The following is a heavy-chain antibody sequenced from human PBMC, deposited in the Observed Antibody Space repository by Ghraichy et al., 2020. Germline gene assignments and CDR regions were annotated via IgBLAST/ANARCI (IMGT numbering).Heavy chain of an antibody. CDR1: GFTLSSYE. J-gene: IGHJ5*02. CDR2: ISRSGDIR. V-gene: IGHV3-48*03. Sequence: GESLNISCTGSGFTLSSYEINWVRQAPGKGLEWVAFISRSGDIRHYADSVKGRFIISRDNIRESLYLHLNSLEVEDTAVYYCARDLRSPWFDPWGQGTRVTVSS. D-gene: IGHD3-10*01. CDR3: ARDLRSPWFDP.